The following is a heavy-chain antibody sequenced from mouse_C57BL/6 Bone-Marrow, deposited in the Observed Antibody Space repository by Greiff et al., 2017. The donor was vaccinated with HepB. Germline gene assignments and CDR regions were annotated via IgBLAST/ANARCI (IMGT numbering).Heavy chain of an antibody. Sequence: QVQLKQSGPELVKPGASVKLSCKASGYTFTSYDINWVKQRPGQGLEWIGWIYPRDGSTKYNEKFKGKATLTVDTSSSTAYMELHSLTSEDSAVYFCARNYYGNYVHYYAMDYWGQGTSVTVSS. J-gene: IGHJ4*01. CDR2: IYPRDGST. CDR3: ARNYYGNYVHYYAMDY. V-gene: IGHV1-85*01. CDR1: GYTFTSYD. D-gene: IGHD2-1*01.